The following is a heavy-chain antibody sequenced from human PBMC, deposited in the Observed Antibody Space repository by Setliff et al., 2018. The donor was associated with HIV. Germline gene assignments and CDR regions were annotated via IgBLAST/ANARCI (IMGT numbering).Heavy chain of an antibody. D-gene: IGHD3-16*02. CDR2: LYYGGST. CDR3: ARHQVIPTVIGAFDI. J-gene: IGHJ3*02. V-gene: IGHV4-39*01. Sequence: PSETLSLTCTVSGDSISTSNSYWGWVRQPPGKGLEWIGSLYYGGSTYNPSLKSRVTISVDTSKNHFSLKLSSVTAADTAVYYCARHQVIPTVIGAFDIWGQGTVVTVSS. CDR1: GDSISTSNSY.